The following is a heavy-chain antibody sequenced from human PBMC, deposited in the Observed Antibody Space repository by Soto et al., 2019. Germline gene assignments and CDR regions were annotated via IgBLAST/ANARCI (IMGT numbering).Heavy chain of an antibody. CDR3: AGSIAAAGTADWFDP. J-gene: IGHJ5*02. V-gene: IGHV1-46*01. D-gene: IGHD6-13*01. CDR2: INPSGGST. Sequence: QVQLVQSGAEVKKPGASVKVSCKASGYTFTSYYMHWVRQAPGQGLEWMGIINPSGGSTSYAQKFQGRVTMTRDTSTSTVYMELSSLRSEDTAVYYCAGSIAAAGTADWFDPGGQGTLVTVSS. CDR1: GYTFTSYY.